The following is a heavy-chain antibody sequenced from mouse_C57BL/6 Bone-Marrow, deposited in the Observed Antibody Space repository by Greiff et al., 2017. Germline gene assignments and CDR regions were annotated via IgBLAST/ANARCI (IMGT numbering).Heavy chain of an antibody. CDR1: GYTFTSYW. CDR2: INPSSGYT. J-gene: IGHJ2*01. V-gene: IGHV1-7*01. CDR3: ARCVPTGSYYFDY. D-gene: IGHD4-1*02. Sequence: QVQLKQSGAELAKPGASVKLSCKASGYTFTSYWMHWVKQRPGQGLEWIGYINPSSGYTKYNQKFKDKATLTADKSSSTAYMQLSSLTYEDSAVYYCARCVPTGSYYFDYWGQGTTLTVSS.